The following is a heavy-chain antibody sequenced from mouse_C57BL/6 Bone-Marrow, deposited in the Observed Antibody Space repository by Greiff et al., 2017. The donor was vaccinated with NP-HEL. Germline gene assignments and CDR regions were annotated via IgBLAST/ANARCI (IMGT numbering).Heavy chain of an antibody. J-gene: IGHJ4*01. CDR3: AIITEMAY. D-gene: IGHD1-1*01. CDR2: IYIGSGYT. Sequence: VQLQQSGAELVRPGSSVKMSCKTSGYTFTSYGINWVKQRPGQGLEWIGYIYIGSGYTEYNEKFKGKATLTSDTSSSTAYMQLSSLTSEDSAIXFCAIITEMAYGGQGTSVTVSS. CDR1: GYTFTSYG. V-gene: IGHV1-58*01.